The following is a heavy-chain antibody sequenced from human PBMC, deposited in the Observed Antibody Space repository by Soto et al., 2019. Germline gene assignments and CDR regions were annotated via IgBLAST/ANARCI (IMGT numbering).Heavy chain of an antibody. Sequence: ITSKDSGPTLVKPTQTLTQTCTFTGFSLSTTGEGVGWIRQPPGKALEWLAVIYWDDDKRYNPSLKSRLTITKDTSKNQVVLTVTNMDPGDTATYYCVQSRCGGDCLQSYSSHSYYGLDVWGQGTTVAVSS. D-gene: IGHD2-21*01. CDR1: GFSLSTTGEG. CDR2: IYWDDDK. CDR3: VQSRCGGDCLQSYSSHSYYGLDV. J-gene: IGHJ6*02. V-gene: IGHV2-5*02.